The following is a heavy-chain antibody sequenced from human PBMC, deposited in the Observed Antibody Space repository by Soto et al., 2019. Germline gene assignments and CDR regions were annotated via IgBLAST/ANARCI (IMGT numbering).Heavy chain of an antibody. CDR3: ARDKRDLRFLEWSYYFDY. D-gene: IGHD3-3*01. J-gene: IGHJ4*02. CDR2: ISYDGSNK. Sequence: QVQLVESGGGVVQPGRSLRLSCAASGFTFSSCAMHCVRQAPGKGLEWVALISYDGSNKYYADSVKGRFTVSRDNSKNTLYLQVNSLRAEDTAVYYCARDKRDLRFLEWSYYFDYWGQGTLVTVSS. CDR1: GFTFSSCA. V-gene: IGHV3-30-3*01.